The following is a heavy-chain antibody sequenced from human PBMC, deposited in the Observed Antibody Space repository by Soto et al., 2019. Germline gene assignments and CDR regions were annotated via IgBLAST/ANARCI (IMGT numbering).Heavy chain of an antibody. J-gene: IGHJ4*02. D-gene: IGHD4-17*01. Sequence: GGSLRLSCAASGFTFSSYAMSWVRQAPGKGLEWVSAISGSGGSTYYADSVKGRFTISRDNSKNTLYLQMNSLRAEDTAVYYCAKDLNGDYGKYYFDYWGQGTLVTVSS. CDR2: ISGSGGST. V-gene: IGHV3-23*01. CDR3: AKDLNGDYGKYYFDY. CDR1: GFTFSSYA.